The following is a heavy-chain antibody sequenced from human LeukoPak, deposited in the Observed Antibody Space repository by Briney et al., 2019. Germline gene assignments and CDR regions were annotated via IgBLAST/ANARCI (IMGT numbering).Heavy chain of an antibody. CDR3: ARGDCRSTSCYHLDY. Sequence: ASVRVSCKASGDTFTDYYMHWVRQAPGQGLEWMGWINLNSGGTYYAQKFQGRVTMTRDTSISTAYMELTRLRSDDTAVFYCARGDCRSTSCYHLDYWGQGTPVTVSS. CDR2: INLNSGGT. CDR1: GDTFTDYY. D-gene: IGHD2-2*01. V-gene: IGHV1-2*02. J-gene: IGHJ4*02.